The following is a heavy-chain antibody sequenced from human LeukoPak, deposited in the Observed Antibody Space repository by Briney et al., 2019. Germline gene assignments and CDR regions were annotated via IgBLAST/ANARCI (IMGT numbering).Heavy chain of an antibody. CDR1: GFTFSSYE. V-gene: IGHV3-48*03. CDR3: ARGGLVLRHILVVTAIPDAFDI. Sequence: PGGSLRLSCAASGFTFSSYEMNWVRQAPGKGLEWVSYISSSGSTIYYADSVKGRFTISRDNAKSSLYLQMNSLRAEDTAVYYCARGGLVLRHILVVTAIPDAFDIWGQGKMVTVSS. D-gene: IGHD2-21*02. CDR2: ISSSGSTI. J-gene: IGHJ3*02.